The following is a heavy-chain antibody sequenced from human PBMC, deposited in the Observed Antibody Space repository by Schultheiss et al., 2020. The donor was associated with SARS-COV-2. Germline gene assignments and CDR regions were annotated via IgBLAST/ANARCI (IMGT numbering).Heavy chain of an antibody. CDR3: ARDQYYYDSSGPRYYYYGMDV. CDR1: GFTFSSYA. V-gene: IGHV3-30*04. D-gene: IGHD3-22*01. J-gene: IGHJ6*02. CDR2: ISYDGSNK. Sequence: GESLKISCAASGFTFSSYAMHWVRQAPGKGLEWVAVISYDGSNKYYADSVKGRFTISRDNSKNTLYLQMNSLRAEDTAVYYCARDQYYYDSSGPRYYYYGMDVWGQGTTVTVSS.